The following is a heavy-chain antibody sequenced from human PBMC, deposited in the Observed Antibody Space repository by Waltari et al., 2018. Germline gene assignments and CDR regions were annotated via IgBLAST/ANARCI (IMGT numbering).Heavy chain of an antibody. CDR2: VNPNSGAT. D-gene: IGHD3-3*01. Sequence: QVQLVQSGAEVLTPGAPVKVSCHASCNTFINLDINWVRQAARQGLESMWWVNPNSGATAYAQKFQGRITMTWDTSISTAYMELSNLRSDDTAVLYCARGRDVFANFDYNWFDPWGQGTLVTVSS. J-gene: IGHJ5*02. CDR1: CNTFINLD. CDR3: ARGRDVFANFDYNWFDP. V-gene: IGHV1-8*02.